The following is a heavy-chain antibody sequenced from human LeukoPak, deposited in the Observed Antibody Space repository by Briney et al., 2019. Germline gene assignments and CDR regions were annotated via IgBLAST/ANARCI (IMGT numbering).Heavy chain of an antibody. Sequence: ASVKVSCKASGGTFSSYAISWVRQAPGQGLEWMGGIIPIFSTAKYAQKFQGRVTITADESTSTAYMELSSLRSEDTAVYYCARGAGPTLEWFFVYWGQGTLVTVSS. CDR1: GGTFSSYA. D-gene: IGHD3-3*01. CDR3: ARGAGPTLEWFFVY. J-gene: IGHJ4*02. CDR2: IIPIFSTA. V-gene: IGHV1-69*13.